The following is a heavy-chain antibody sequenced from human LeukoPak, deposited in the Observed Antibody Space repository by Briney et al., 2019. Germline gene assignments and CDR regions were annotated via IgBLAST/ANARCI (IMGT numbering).Heavy chain of an antibody. J-gene: IGHJ4*02. D-gene: IGHD4-17*01. CDR3: ARDEDGDYVFDY. Sequence: SETLSLTCTVSGGSISSGDYYWSWIRQPPGKGLEWIGYIYYSGSTYYNPSLKSRVTISVDTSKNQFSLKLSSVTAADTAVYYCARDEDGDYVFDYWGQGILVTVSS. CDR1: GGSISSGDYY. V-gene: IGHV4-30-4*08. CDR2: IYYSGST.